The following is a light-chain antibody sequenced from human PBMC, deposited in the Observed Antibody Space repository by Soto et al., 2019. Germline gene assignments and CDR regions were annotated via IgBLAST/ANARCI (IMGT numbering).Light chain of an antibody. CDR2: EVS. V-gene: IGLV2-14*01. Sequence: QSALTQPASVSGSPGQSSTISCTGTSSDVGGYNYVAWYQQHPGKAPKLMIYEVSNRPSGVSNRVSGSKSGNTASLTISGLQAEDEADYYCSSYTSRSTHWVFGGGTKLTVL. J-gene: IGLJ3*02. CDR1: SSDVGGYNY. CDR3: SSYTSRSTHWV.